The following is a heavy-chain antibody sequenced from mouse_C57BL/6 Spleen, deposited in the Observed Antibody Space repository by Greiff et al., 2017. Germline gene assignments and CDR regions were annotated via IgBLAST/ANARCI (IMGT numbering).Heavy chain of an antibody. V-gene: IGHV14-2*01. CDR3: ASLTTVVAHFDY. Sequence: VQLQQSGAELVKPGASVKLSCTASGFNFKDYYMHWVKQRTEQGLEWIGRLDPEDGETKYAPKFQGKATITADTSSNTAYLQLSSLTSEATAVYYCASLTTVVAHFDYWGQGTTLTVSS. CDR1: GFNFKDYY. CDR2: LDPEDGET. D-gene: IGHD1-1*01. J-gene: IGHJ2*01.